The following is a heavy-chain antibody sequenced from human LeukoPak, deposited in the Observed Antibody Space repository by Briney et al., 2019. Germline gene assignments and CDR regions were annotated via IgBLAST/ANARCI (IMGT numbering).Heavy chain of an antibody. D-gene: IGHD5/OR15-5a*01. CDR2: INPNSGGT. Sequence: ASVMVSCKASAYTFTAYYMHWGRQAPGQGLEWVGWINPNSGGTNYAQKFQGRVTMTRDTSINTAYMELSRLRSDDTAVYYCARGSVSPGYWGQGTLVTVSS. CDR3: ARGSVSPGY. J-gene: IGHJ4*02. CDR1: AYTFTAYY. V-gene: IGHV1-2*02.